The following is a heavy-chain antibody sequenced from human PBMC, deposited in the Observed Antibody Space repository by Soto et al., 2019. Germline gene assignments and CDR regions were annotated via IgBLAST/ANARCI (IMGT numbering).Heavy chain of an antibody. Sequence: QVQLVQSGAEVKKPGSSVKVSCKASGGTFSSYAISWVRQAPGQGLEWMGGIVPIFGTANYAQKFQGRVRITTNEATSTTYMELSSLRSEETALYYIARVLKLLSGGTVNSFDPWGQGTLVTVSS. CDR1: GGTFSSYA. CDR3: ARVLKLLSGGTVNSFDP. V-gene: IGHV1-69*05. J-gene: IGHJ5*02. D-gene: IGHD1-26*01. CDR2: IVPIFGTA.